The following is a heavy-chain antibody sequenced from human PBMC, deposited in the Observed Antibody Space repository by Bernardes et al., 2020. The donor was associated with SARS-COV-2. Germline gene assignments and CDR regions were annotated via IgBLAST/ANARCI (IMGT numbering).Heavy chain of an antibody. CDR3: ARELVALDF. CDR1: GFNFNTYA. Sequence: GGSLRLSCAASGFNFNTYAMNWVRQAPGKGLEWVSYIGISGSSTYYADSVKGRFTISRDNARNSVFLQMNSLRAEDTAVYFCARELVALDFWGQGTLVTASS. V-gene: IGHV3-48*03. J-gene: IGHJ4*02. D-gene: IGHD5-12*01. CDR2: IGISGSST.